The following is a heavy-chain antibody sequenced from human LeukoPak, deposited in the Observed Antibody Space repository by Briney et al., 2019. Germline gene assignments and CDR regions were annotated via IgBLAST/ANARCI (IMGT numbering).Heavy chain of an antibody. CDR2: IYSGGST. CDR1: GFTVGSNH. V-gene: IGHV3-53*01. Sequence: PGGSLRLSCAASGFTVGSNHMSWVRQAPGKGLEWVSVIYSGGSTSYTDSVKGRFTISRDNSKTTLYLQMNSLRAEDTAVYYCGAFYDSGGYYDYWGQGTLVTVSS. J-gene: IGHJ4*02. D-gene: IGHD3-22*01. CDR3: GAFYDSGGYYDY.